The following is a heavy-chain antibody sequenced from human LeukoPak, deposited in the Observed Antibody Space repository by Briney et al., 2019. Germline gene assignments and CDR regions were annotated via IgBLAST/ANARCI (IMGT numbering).Heavy chain of an antibody. V-gene: IGHV3-23*01. D-gene: IGHD1-26*01. CDR3: AKCPRPVGSYFLDY. CDR1: GFTFSSYA. Sequence: GGSLRLSCAASGFTFSSYAMSWVRQAPGKGLEWVSAISGSGGSTYYADSVKGRFTISGDNSKNTLYLQMNSLRAEDTAVYYCAKCPRPVGSYFLDYWGQGTLVTVSS. CDR2: ISGSGGST. J-gene: IGHJ4*02.